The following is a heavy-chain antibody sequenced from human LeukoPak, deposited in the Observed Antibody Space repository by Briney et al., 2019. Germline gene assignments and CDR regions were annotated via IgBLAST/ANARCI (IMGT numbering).Heavy chain of an antibody. CDR2: ISSSSSYI. D-gene: IGHD3-9*01. Sequence: GGSLRLSCAASGFTFSNHGMHWVRQAPGKGLEWVSSISSSSSYIYYADSIKGRFTISRDNAKNSLHLQLNSLRAEDTAVYYCARDRVYDILTGSYFDYLGQGTLVTVSS. V-gene: IGHV3-21*01. CDR1: GFTFSNHG. CDR3: ARDRVYDILTGSYFDY. J-gene: IGHJ4*02.